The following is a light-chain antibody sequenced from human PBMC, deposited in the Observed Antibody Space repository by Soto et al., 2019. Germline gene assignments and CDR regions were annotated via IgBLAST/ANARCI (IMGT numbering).Light chain of an antibody. Sequence: EIVLTQPPGTLSLSPGERATLSCRASQSVSSSYLAWYQQKPGQAPRLLIYGASSRATDIPDRFSGSGSGTDFTLTISRLEPEDFAVYYCQQYGSSPTTFGPGTKVDIK. CDR3: QQYGSSPTT. CDR1: QSVSSSY. V-gene: IGKV3-20*01. CDR2: GAS. J-gene: IGKJ3*01.